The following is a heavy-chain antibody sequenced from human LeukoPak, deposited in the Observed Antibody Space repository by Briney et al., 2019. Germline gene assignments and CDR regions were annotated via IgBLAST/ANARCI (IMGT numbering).Heavy chain of an antibody. CDR3: ATDKRGRYFDWLLYY. D-gene: IGHD3-9*01. Sequence: EASVKVCCKVSGYTLTELSMHWVRQAPGKGLEWMGGFDPEDGETIYAQKFQGRVTMTEDTSTDTAYVELSSLRSEDTAVYYCATDKRGRYFDWLLYYWGQGTLVTVSS. V-gene: IGHV1-24*01. CDR1: GYTLTELS. CDR2: FDPEDGET. J-gene: IGHJ4*02.